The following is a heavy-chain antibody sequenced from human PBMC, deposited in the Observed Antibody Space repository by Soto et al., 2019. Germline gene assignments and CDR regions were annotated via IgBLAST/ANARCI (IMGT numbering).Heavy chain of an antibody. Sequence: QVQLQESGPGLVKPSQTLSLTCTVSGASISSGGYYWSWIPQHPGKGLEWIGYIYYSGSTYYNPSLKSRVFISVDTSKNQFSLKLSSVTAADTAVYYCARYELGDRLDYWGQGTLVTVSS. D-gene: IGHD3-16*01. CDR2: IYYSGST. J-gene: IGHJ4*02. CDR1: GASISSGGYY. V-gene: IGHV4-31*03. CDR3: ARYELGDRLDY.